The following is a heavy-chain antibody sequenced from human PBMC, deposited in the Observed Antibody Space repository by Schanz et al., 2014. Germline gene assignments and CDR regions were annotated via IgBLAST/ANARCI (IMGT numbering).Heavy chain of an antibody. CDR1: GFTFSSYA. CDR3: AKDGFGGAPDV. D-gene: IGHD1-26*01. J-gene: IGHJ6*02. V-gene: IGHV3-23*04. CDR2: ISGSGRDI. Sequence: VQLVESGGGLVRPGGSLRLSCDASGFTFSSYAMIWVRQTPEKGMEWVSAISGSGRDIYFADSVKGRFTISRDNSKKTVYLQMSSLRVEDTAIYYCAKDGFGGAPDVWGQGTMVTVSS.